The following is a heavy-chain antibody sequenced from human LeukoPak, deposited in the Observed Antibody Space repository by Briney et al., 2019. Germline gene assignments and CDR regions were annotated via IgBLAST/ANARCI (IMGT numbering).Heavy chain of an antibody. V-gene: IGHV3-23*01. J-gene: IGHJ4*02. CDR3: AKVDSGNYYYFDY. CDR2: ISGSDNST. Sequence: GGSLTLSCVVSGFTFSSYAMSWVRQAPGKGLEWVSVISGSDNSTYYADSVKGRFTISRDNSKNTLYMQMNSLRVEDTAIYYCAKVDSGNYYYFDYWGQGTLVTVSS. CDR1: GFTFSSYA. D-gene: IGHD1-26*01.